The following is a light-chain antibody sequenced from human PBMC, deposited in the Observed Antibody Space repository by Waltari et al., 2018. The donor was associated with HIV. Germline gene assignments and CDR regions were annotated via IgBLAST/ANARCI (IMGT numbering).Light chain of an antibody. CDR1: QGISSY. J-gene: IGKJ1*01. Sequence: AIRMTQSPSSFSASTGDRVTITCRASQGISSYLAWYQLKPGKAPKLLIYGASTLQSGVPSRFSGSGSGTDFTLTISCLQSEDFATYYCQQYYSYPRTFGQGTKVEIK. CDR2: GAS. V-gene: IGKV1-8*01. CDR3: QQYYSYPRT.